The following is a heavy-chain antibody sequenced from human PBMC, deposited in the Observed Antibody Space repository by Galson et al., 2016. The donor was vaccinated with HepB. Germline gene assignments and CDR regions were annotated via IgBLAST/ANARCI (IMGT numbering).Heavy chain of an antibody. CDR3: TRRGSASTQSFAY. J-gene: IGHJ4*02. CDR1: GFTFSGSA. CDR2: IRSKANSYAT. V-gene: IGHV3-73*01. D-gene: IGHD3-10*01. Sequence: SLRLSCAVSGFTFSGSAMHWVRQASGKGLEWLGRIRSKANSYATEYAASVKGRFTISRDDSKNTAYLQMNSLKTEDTAVYYCTRRGSASTQSFAYWGQGTLVTVST.